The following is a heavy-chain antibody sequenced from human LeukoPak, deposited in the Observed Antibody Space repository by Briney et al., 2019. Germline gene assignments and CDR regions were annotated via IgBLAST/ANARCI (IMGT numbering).Heavy chain of an antibody. CDR2: INHSGST. D-gene: IGHD2-15*01. V-gene: IGHV4-34*01. CDR3: ARARAYCSGGSCYSYNFDY. Sequence: TSETLSLTCAVCGGSFSGYYWSWIRQPPGKGLEWIGEINHSGSTNYNPSLKSRVTISVDTSKNQFSLKLSSVTAADTAVYYCARARAYCSGGSCYSYNFDYWGQGTLVTVSS. CDR1: GGSFSGYY. J-gene: IGHJ4*02.